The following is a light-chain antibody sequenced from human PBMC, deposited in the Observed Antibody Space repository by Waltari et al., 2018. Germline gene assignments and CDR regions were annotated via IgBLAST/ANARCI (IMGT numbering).Light chain of an antibody. CDR1: SSELGSYNL. J-gene: IGLJ1*01. CDR3: CSYAGSSPYV. V-gene: IGLV2-23*01. Sequence: QSALTQPASVSGSPGQSITISCTGTSSELGSYNLVSWYQQHPGKAPKLMSYEGSKRPSGVSNRFSGSKSGNTASLTISGLQAEDEADYYCCSYAGSSPYVFGTGTKVTVL. CDR2: EGS.